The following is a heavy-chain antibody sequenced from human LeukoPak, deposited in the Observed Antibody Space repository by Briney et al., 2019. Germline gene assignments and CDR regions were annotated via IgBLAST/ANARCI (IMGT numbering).Heavy chain of an antibody. CDR2: INPNSGGT. D-gene: IGHD6-19*01. CDR1: GYTFTGYY. Sequence: ASVKVSCKASGYTFTGYYMHWVRQAPGQGLEWMGWINPNSGGTNYAQEFQGRVTMTRDTSISTAYMELSRLRSDDTAVYYCARDSYSSGWYQFEPWGQGIRVRVFS. J-gene: IGHJ5*02. V-gene: IGHV1-2*02. CDR3: ARDSYSSGWYQFEP.